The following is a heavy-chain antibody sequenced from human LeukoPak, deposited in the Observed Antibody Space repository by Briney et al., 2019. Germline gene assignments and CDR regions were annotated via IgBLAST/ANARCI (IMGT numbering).Heavy chain of an antibody. CDR2: IYHSGSD. V-gene: IGHV4-39*01. D-gene: IGHD3-22*01. Sequence: SETLSLTCTVSGGSISSGTYYWAWIRQPPGKGLEWIGDIYHSGSDYSNPSLKSRVTISVDTSKNQFSLKLSSVTASDTAVYYCARLLELSGYDYTFDYWGQGTLVTVSS. J-gene: IGHJ4*02. CDR1: GGSISSGTYY. CDR3: ARLLELSGYDYTFDY.